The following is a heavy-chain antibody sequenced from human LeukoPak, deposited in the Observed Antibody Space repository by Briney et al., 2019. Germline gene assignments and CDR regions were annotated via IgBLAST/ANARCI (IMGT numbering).Heavy chain of an antibody. J-gene: IGHJ3*02. CDR1: GGSISSYH. CDR3: ARVGYSSSWYAAPGAFDI. D-gene: IGHD6-13*01. V-gene: IGHV4-59*01. Sequence: SETLSLTCAVSGGSISSYHWSWIRQPPGKGLEWIRYIYYSGSTNYNPSLKSRVTISVDTSKNQFSLKLSSVTAADTAVYYCARVGYSSSWYAAPGAFDIWGQGTMVTVSS. CDR2: IYYSGST.